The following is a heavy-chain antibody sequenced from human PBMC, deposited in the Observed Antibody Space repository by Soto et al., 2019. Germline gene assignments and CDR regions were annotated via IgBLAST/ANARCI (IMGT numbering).Heavy chain of an antibody. J-gene: IGHJ3*01. CDR1: GDRVASYITC. D-gene: IGHD3-10*01. Sequence: QGQLQQSGPGLVKHSQTLSLTCAISGDRVASYITCWNWSRQSPSRGLEWRGRTYYRSKWCHDYAPSVKSRITINPATSKNQFSLELNAMTPEYTAVDYCARGNDLDDWGQGPVVTVSS. CDR2: TYYRSKWCH. CDR3: ARGNDLDD. V-gene: IGHV6-1*01.